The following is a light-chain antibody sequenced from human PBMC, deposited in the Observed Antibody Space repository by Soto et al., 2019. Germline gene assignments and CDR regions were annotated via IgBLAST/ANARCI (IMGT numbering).Light chain of an antibody. CDR2: DTS. CDR3: QHYVNCPLT. V-gene: IGKV3-15*01. Sequence: EVVMTQSPATLSVSPGERATLSCRASRGIGSTLAWYQQKPGQTPSLLIYDTSTRATGVPARFIGSASGTEFTLTITSLQSEDFAVYYCQHYVNCPLTFGGGTRVENK. J-gene: IGKJ4*01. CDR1: RGIGST.